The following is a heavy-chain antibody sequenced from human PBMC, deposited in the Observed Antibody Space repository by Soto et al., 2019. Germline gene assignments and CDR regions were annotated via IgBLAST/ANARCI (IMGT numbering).Heavy chain of an antibody. CDR2: IKSKTDGGTT. D-gene: IGHD4-4*01. CDR1: GFTFSNAW. V-gene: IGHV3-15*01. Sequence: EVQLVESGGGLVKPGGSLRLSCAASGFTFSNAWMSWVRQAPGKGLEWVGRIKSKTDGGTTYYAAPVKGRFTISRDDSKNTLYLQMNSLKTEDTAVYYCTTDGDDYSNYGSIAPSSGDYWGKGTLVTVSS. CDR3: TTDGDDYSNYGSIAPSSGDY. J-gene: IGHJ4*02.